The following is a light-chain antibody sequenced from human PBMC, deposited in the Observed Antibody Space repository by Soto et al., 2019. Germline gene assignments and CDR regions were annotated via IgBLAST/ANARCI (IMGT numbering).Light chain of an antibody. J-gene: IGKJ1*01. Sequence: EIVMTQSPATLSVSPGERATLSCRASQSVGSSLAWYQQKPGQAPRLLIYGASTRATGIPARFSGSGSWTEFTLTISSLQSEDFAIYFCQQYNSWPPDRTFGQGTKVEIK. CDR2: GAS. CDR1: QSVGSS. V-gene: IGKV3-15*01. CDR3: QQYNSWPPDRT.